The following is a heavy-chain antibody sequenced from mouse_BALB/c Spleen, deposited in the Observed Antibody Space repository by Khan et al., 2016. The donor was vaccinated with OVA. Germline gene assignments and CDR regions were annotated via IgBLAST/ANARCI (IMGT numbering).Heavy chain of an antibody. D-gene: IGHD1-1*01. CDR3: ARSNYYGSSRYAIDY. J-gene: IGHJ4*01. V-gene: IGHV1S41*01. CDR2: IGPGCGSS. Sequence: LVKPGVSVKLSCKASGYTFTSYWINWVKQRPGQGLEWIGRIGPGCGSSASNDMFKGKATLTIDTSSSTAYIQLSSLTSEDSAVYVCARSNYYGSSRYAIDYWGQGTSVTVSS. CDR1: GYTFTSYW.